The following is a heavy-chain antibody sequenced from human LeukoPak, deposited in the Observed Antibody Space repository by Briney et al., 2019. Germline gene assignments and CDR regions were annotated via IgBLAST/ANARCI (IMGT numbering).Heavy chain of an antibody. J-gene: IGHJ5*02. Sequence: GGSLRLSCAASGFTFSSYSMNWVRQAPGKGLEWVSSISSSSSYIYYADSVKGRFTISRDNAKNSLYLQMNSLRAEDTAVYYCARVWFGESNWFDPWGQGTLVTVSS. CDR3: ARVWFGESNWFDP. V-gene: IGHV3-21*01. CDR2: ISSSSSYI. CDR1: GFTFSSYS. D-gene: IGHD3-10*01.